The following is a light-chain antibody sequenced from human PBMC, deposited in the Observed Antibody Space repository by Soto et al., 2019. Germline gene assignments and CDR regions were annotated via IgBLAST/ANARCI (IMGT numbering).Light chain of an antibody. V-gene: IGLV1-47*01. Sequence: QSVLTQPPSASWTPGQRVTISCSGSSSNIGSNYVYWYQQLPGTAPKLLIYRNNQRPSGVPDRFSGSKSGTSASLAISGLRSEDEADYYCAAWDDSLSVHYVFGTGTKGTVL. CDR2: RNN. J-gene: IGLJ1*01. CDR3: AAWDDSLSVHYV. CDR1: SSNIGSNY.